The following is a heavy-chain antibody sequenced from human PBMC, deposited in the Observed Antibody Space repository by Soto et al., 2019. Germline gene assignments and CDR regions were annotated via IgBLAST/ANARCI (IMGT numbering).Heavy chain of an antibody. Sequence: EVQLVESGGGLVQPGRSLRLSCAASGFTFDDYAMHWVRQAPGKGLEWVSGIRWNSGSIGYADSVKGRFTISRDNAKNSLYLQMNSLRAEDTALYYCAKGAITMVLLVISYYGMDVWGQGTTVTVSS. J-gene: IGHJ6*02. V-gene: IGHV3-9*01. CDR1: GFTFDDYA. CDR3: AKGAITMVLLVISYYGMDV. D-gene: IGHD3-10*01. CDR2: IRWNSGSI.